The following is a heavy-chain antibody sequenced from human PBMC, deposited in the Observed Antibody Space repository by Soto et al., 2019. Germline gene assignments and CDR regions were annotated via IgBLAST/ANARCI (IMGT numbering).Heavy chain of an antibody. Sequence: EVQLVESGGGLVKPGGSLSLSCAASGFTFSSYSMNWVRQAPGKGLEWVSSISSSSSYIYYADSVKGRFTISRDNAKNSLYLQMNSLRAEDTAVYYCARETPPYSSSFDYWGQGTLVTVSS. V-gene: IGHV3-21*01. J-gene: IGHJ4*02. CDR3: ARETPPYSSSFDY. D-gene: IGHD6-6*01. CDR1: GFTFSSYS. CDR2: ISSSSSYI.